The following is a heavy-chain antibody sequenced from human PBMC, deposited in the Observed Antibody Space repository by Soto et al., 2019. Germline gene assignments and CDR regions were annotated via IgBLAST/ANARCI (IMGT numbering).Heavy chain of an antibody. Sequence: SETLWRTCTVSGGSISSYYWSWIRQPPGKGLEWIGYIYYSGSTNYNPSLKSRVTISVDTSKNQFSLKLSSVTAADTAVYYCARDHYDSSGYYFDYWGYGTLVTVS. CDR1: GGSISSYY. CDR3: ARDHYDSSGYYFDY. D-gene: IGHD3-22*01. J-gene: IGHJ4*01. V-gene: IGHV4-59*01. CDR2: IYYSGST.